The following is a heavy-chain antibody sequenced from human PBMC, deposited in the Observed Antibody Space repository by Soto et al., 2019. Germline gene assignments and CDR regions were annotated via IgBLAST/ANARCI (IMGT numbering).Heavy chain of an antibody. CDR1: GYSISSGYY. J-gene: IGHJ6*02. CDR2: IYHSGST. D-gene: IGHD6-6*01. CDR3: ASIAARPDYGMDV. Sequence: TLSLTCAVSGYSISSGYYWGWIRQPPGKGLEWIGSIYHSGSTYYNPSLKSRVTISVDTSKNQFSLKLSSVTAADTAVYYCASIAARPDYGMDVWGQGTTVTVSS. V-gene: IGHV4-38-2*01.